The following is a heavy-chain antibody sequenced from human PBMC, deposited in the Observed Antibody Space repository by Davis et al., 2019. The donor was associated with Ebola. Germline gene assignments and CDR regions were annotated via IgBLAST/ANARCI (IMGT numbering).Heavy chain of an antibody. CDR3: ARDLFWGYYGSGSYDY. CDR1: GYTFTSYG. V-gene: IGHV1-18*01. Sequence: ASVKVSCKASGYTFTSYGISWVRQAPGQGLEWMGWISAYNGNTNYAQKLQGRVTMTTDTSPSTAYMELRSLRSDDTAVYYCARDLFWGYYGSGSYDYWGQGTLVTVSS. J-gene: IGHJ4*02. D-gene: IGHD3-10*01. CDR2: ISAYNGNT.